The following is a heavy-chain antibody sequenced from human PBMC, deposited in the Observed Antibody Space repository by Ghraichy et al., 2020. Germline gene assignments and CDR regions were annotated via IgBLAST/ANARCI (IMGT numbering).Heavy chain of an antibody. CDR3: ATALFVVVVPAAFDY. CDR1: GYTLTELS. V-gene: IGHV1-24*01. Sequence: ASVKVSCKVSGYTLTELSMHWVRQAPGKGLEWMGGFDPEDGETIYAQKFQGRVTMTEDTSTDTAYMELSSLRSEDTAVYYCATALFVVVVPAAFDYWGQGTLVTVSS. J-gene: IGHJ4*02. D-gene: IGHD2-2*01. CDR2: FDPEDGET.